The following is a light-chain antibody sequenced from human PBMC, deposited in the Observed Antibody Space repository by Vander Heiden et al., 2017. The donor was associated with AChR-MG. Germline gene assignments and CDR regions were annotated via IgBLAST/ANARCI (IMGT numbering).Light chain of an antibody. CDR2: RNS. J-gene: IGLJ2*01. V-gene: IGLV1-47*01. CDR3: AAWDDSLSGMI. Sequence: QSVLTQPPSASGTPGQRVTIPCSGSSSNIGSNYVYWYQQLPGTAPKLLIYRNSQWPSGVPDRFSGSKSGTSASLAISGLRSEDEADYYCAAWDDSLSGMIFGGGTKLTVL. CDR1: SSNIGSNY.